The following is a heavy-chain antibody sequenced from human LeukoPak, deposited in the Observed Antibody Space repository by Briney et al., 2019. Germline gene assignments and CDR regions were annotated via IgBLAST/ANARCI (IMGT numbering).Heavy chain of an antibody. CDR3: ARDGKSGNFDY. J-gene: IGHJ4*02. V-gene: IGHV3-48*03. D-gene: IGHD3-10*01. Sequence: GGSLRLSXAASGFSFISYEMNWVRQTPGKGLEWVSYISSSAGTIYYADSVKGRFTISRDNAKNSLYLQMNSLRAEDTAVYYCARDGKSGNFDYWGQGTLVTVSS. CDR2: ISSSAGTI. CDR1: GFSFISYE.